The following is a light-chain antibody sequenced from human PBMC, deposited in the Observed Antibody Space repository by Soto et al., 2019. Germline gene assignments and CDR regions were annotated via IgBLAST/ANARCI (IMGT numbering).Light chain of an antibody. V-gene: IGKV1-39*01. CDR3: QQIYSAPLT. CDR1: QTIMTY. Sequence: DIQMTQSPSSLSASVGDEVTITCRASQTIMTYLNWYQLKPGKPPRLLIYAASSLQSGVPSRFSGSGSGTDFTLTISSLQPEDFATYFCQQIYSAPLTFGGGTKVDIK. J-gene: IGKJ4*01. CDR2: AAS.